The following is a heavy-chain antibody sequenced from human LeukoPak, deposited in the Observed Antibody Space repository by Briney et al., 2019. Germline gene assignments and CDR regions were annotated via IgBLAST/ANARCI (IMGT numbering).Heavy chain of an antibody. CDR2: ISGSGGST. CDR3: AKELRSYSYDSSGYYYGGYYFDY. D-gene: IGHD3-22*01. CDR1: GFTFSSYA. V-gene: IGHV3-23*01. Sequence: GGSLRLSCAASGFTFSSYAMSWVRQAPGKGLEWVSAISGSGGSTYSADSVKGRFTISRDNAKNTLFLQMNSLRAEDTAVYYCAKELRSYSYDSSGYYYGGYYFDYWGQGTLVTVSS. J-gene: IGHJ4*02.